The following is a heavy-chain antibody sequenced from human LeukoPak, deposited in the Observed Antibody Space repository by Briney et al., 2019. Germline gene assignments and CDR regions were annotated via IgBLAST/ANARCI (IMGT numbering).Heavy chain of an antibody. J-gene: IGHJ5*02. V-gene: IGHV4-39*07. CDR3: ARERDRNWFDP. D-gene: IGHD1-14*01. CDR1: GGSISSSSYY. Sequence: PSETLSPTCTVSGGSISSSSYYWSWIRQPPGKGLEWIGSIYYSGSTYYNPSLKSRVTISVDTSKNQFSLKLSSVTAADTAVYNCARERDRNWFDPWGQGTLVTVSS. CDR2: IYYSGST.